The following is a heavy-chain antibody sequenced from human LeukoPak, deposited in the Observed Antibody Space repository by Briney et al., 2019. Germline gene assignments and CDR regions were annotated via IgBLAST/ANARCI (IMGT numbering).Heavy chain of an antibody. CDR2: IYHSGST. V-gene: IGHV4-38-2*01. Sequence: PSETLSLTCAVSGYSISSGYYWGWIRQPPGKGLEWIGSIYHSGSTYYNPSLKSRVTISVDTSKNQFSLKLSSVTAADTAVYYCARSGLRSEGWGQGTLVTVSS. CDR3: ARSGLRSEG. J-gene: IGHJ4*02. CDR1: GYSISSGYY. D-gene: IGHD5-12*01.